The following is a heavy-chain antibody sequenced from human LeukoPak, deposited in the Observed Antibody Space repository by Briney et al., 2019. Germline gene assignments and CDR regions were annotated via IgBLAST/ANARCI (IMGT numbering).Heavy chain of an antibody. CDR1: GFIFSSDG. J-gene: IGHJ6*03. D-gene: IGHD2-2*01. Sequence: PGGSLRLSCAASGFIFSSDGMHWVRQPPGKGLEWVAFIRNDGSYKYYADSVKGRFTISRDNSKNTLYLQMNSLRAEDTSVYYCAKDSDCPSAGCYDYYYYYMDVWGKGTTVTVSS. CDR3: AKDSDCPSAGCYDYYYYYMDV. CDR2: IRNDGSYK. V-gene: IGHV3-30*02.